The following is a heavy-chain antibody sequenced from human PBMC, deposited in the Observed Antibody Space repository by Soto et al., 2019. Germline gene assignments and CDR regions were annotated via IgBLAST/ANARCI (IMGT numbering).Heavy chain of an antibody. V-gene: IGHV4-34*01. CDR3: ARSSVRGWSY. CDR1: GGAFSGYY. J-gene: IGHJ4*02. Sequence: PAETLSLTCAVYGGAFSGYYCTLIRQPPGKGLEWIGEITHSGSTNYNPSLKSRVTISVDTSKNQFSLNLNSVTAADTAVYYCARSSVRGWSYWGQGTLVTVSS. D-gene: IGHD3-10*02. CDR2: ITHSGST.